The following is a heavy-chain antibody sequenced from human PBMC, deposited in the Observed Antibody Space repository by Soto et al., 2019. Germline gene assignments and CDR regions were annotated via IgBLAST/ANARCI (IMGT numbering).Heavy chain of an antibody. D-gene: IGHD4-17*01. Sequence: QEQLVESGGAVVRPGSSRKLPGPPERSRSIGFGMHGVAQPPGKGWEWMAVVPYDGDYQNYADSVKGRFTISRDNSKSTLYLQMDSLRPEDTAVYYCAKGTTVTPWRYLDLWGPGTLVTVSS. J-gene: IGHJ2*01. CDR3: AKGTTVTPWRYLDL. V-gene: IGHV3-30*18. CDR2: VPYDGDYQ. CDR1: RSRSIGFG.